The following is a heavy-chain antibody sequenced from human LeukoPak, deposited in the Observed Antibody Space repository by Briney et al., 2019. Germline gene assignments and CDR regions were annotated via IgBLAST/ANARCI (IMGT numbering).Heavy chain of an antibody. D-gene: IGHD2-21*01. J-gene: IGHJ4*02. CDR1: GFTFSSYW. Sequence: GGSLRLSCAASGFTFSSYWISWVRQAPGKGLEWVANIKQDGSERNYVDSVKGRFTISRDNAKNSLFLQMNSLGAEDTAVYYCGRNSPRGSFWGKGTLVTVSS. V-gene: IGHV3-7*01. CDR2: IKQDGSER. CDR3: GRNSPRGSF.